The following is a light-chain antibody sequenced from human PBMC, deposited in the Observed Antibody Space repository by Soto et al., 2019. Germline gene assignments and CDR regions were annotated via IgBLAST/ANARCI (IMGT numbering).Light chain of an antibody. V-gene: IGKV3-11*01. Sequence: EIVLTQSPATLSLSPGERATLSCRASQSVSSYLAWYQQKPGQAPRLLIYDASNRATGIPARFSGSGSGTDFTLTISSLEPEDFAVYYCQQRSNWPPGWTFSQGTKVDIK. CDR1: QSVSSY. CDR2: DAS. CDR3: QQRSNWPPGWT. J-gene: IGKJ1*01.